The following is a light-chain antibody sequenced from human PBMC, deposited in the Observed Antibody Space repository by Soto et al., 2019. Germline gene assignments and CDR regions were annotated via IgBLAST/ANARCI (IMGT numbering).Light chain of an antibody. J-gene: IGKJ1*01. V-gene: IGKV3-11*01. CDR3: QQRSNWPPWT. CDR2: DAS. Sequence: EIVMTQSPGTLSLSPGERATLSCRASQSFSSYLAWYQQKPGQAPRLLIYDASNRATGIPARFSGSGSGTDFTLTISSLEPEDFAVYYCQQRSNWPPWTFGQGTKV. CDR1: QSFSSY.